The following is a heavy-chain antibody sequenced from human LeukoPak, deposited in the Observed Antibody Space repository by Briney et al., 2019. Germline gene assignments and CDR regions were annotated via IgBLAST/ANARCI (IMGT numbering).Heavy chain of an antibody. CDR1: GFMFNMYA. Sequence: GGSLRLSCAGSGFMFNMYALSWVRQAPGKGLEWVSGITTRGGNTYYADSVRGRFTVPRDDSHNTLYLQMNSLRAEDTAIYYCAKARSSWAGYFDSWGQGMLVIVS. J-gene: IGHJ4*02. V-gene: IGHV3-23*01. CDR3: AKARSSWAGYFDS. CDR2: ITTRGGNT. D-gene: IGHD2-2*01.